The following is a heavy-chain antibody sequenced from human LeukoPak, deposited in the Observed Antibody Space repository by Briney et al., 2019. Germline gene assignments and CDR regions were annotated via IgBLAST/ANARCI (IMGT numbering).Heavy chain of an antibody. CDR1: GFSLSTSGMC. CDR3: ARDYYGSGSYYNLDI. CDR2: IDWDDDK. V-gene: IGHV2-70*11. Sequence: SGPALVKPTQTLTLTCTFSGFSLSTSGMCVSWIRQPPGKALEWLARIDWDDDKYYSTSLKTRLTISKDTSKDQVVLTMTNMDPVDTATYYCARDYYGSGSYYNLDIWGQGTMVTVSS. D-gene: IGHD3-10*01. J-gene: IGHJ3*02.